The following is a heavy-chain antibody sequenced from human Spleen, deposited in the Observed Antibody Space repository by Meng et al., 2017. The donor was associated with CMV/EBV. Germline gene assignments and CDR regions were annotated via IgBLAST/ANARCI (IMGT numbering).Heavy chain of an antibody. V-gene: IGHV3-23*01. CDR3: AKKKPPAAFDI. Sequence: CAASGFTFSSYAMNWVRQAPGKGLEWVSAISGSGGRTYYADSVKGRFTISRDNSKNTLYLQMNSLRVEDTAVYYCAKKKPPAAFDIWGQGTMVTVSS. J-gene: IGHJ3*02. CDR2: ISGSGGRT. CDR1: GFTFSSYA.